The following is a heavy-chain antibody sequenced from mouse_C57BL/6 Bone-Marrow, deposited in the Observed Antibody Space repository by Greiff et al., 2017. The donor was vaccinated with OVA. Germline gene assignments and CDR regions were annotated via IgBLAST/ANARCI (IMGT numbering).Heavy chain of an antibody. CDR3: ATYGYYFDY. CDR1: GYTFTDYY. V-gene: IGHV1-76*01. CDR2: IYPGSGNT. J-gene: IGHJ2*01. D-gene: IGHD2-2*01. Sequence: VKLMESGAELVRPGASVKLSCKASGYTFTDYYINWVKQRPGQGLEWIARIYPGSGNTYYNEKFKGKATLTAEKSSSTAYMQLSSLTSEDSAVYFCATYGYYFDYWGQGTTLTVSS.